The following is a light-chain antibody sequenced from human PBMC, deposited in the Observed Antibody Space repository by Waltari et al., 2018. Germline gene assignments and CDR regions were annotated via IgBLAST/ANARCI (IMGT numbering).Light chain of an antibody. CDR2: GAS. CDR3: QQYNDWPRT. J-gene: IGKJ1*01. CDR1: QSVSIN. Sequence: MTQSPATLSVSPGERATLSCRASQSVSINVAWYQQKSGQAPRLLIHGASTRATGIPARCGASGSGTEFTLTIDSLQSEDFALYFCQQYNDWPRTFGQGTKVEI. V-gene: IGKV3-15*01.